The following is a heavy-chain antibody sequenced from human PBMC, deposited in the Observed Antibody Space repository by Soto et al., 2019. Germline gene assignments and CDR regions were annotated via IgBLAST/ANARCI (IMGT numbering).Heavy chain of an antibody. CDR2: INSDGNST. V-gene: IGHV3-74*01. CDR3: ARGSNHFDY. J-gene: IGHJ4*02. CDR1: GFTFSPCW. D-gene: IGHD4-4*01. Sequence: EVQLVESGGGLVQPGGSLRLSCAASGFTFSPCWMHWVRQVPGKGPVWVSRINSDGNSTSYADSVKGRFTISRDNAKNTLSLQMNSLRAEDTAVYYCARGSNHFDYWGQGTLVTVSS.